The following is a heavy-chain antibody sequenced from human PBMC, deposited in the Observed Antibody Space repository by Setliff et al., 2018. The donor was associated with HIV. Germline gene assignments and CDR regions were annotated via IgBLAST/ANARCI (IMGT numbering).Heavy chain of an antibody. Sequence: KTSETLSLTCAVYGASISDSNSYWGWIRQPPGKRLEWLGSIYQSGSTSYNPSLSSRLTISVDTSKNQVSLRLSSVTAADTGVYYCARASVGATGLYAFEIWGQGTMVTVSS. V-gene: IGHV4-39*02. CDR3: ARASVGATGLYAFEI. CDR1: GASISDSNSY. D-gene: IGHD1-26*01. CDR2: IYQSGST. J-gene: IGHJ3*02.